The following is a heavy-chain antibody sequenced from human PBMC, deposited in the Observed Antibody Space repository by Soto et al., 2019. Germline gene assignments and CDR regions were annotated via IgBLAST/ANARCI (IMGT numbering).Heavy chain of an antibody. CDR1: GYTFINYG. J-gene: IGHJ6*02. CDR2: ISDYNGNT. V-gene: IGHV1-18*01. Sequence: ASVKVSCKASGYTFINYGITLVRQAPGQGLEWMGWISDYNGNTYYGKKFQGRVTMTTDTSTRTAYMELKSLRSDDTAVYYCAREGYYSGSGTYSPPRYYGMDVWG. CDR3: AREGYYSGSGTYSPPRYYGMDV. D-gene: IGHD3-10*01.